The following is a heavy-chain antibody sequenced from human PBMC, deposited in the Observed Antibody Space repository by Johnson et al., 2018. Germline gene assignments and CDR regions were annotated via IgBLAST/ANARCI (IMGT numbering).Heavy chain of an antibody. D-gene: IGHD5-24*01. J-gene: IGHJ3*02. Sequence: QVQLVESGAEVKKPGASVKVSCKASGYTFTSYAMHWVRQAPGQRLEWMGWSNAGNGNTKYSQEFQGRVTITRDTSAATAYMELSSLRSEDTAVYYWARGGSEMATIHDAFDIWGQGTMVTVSS. CDR2: SNAGNGNT. CDR3: ARGGSEMATIHDAFDI. V-gene: IGHV1-3*02. CDR1: GYTFTSYA.